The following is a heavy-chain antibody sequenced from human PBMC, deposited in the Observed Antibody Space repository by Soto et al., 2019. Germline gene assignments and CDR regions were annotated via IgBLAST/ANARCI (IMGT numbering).Heavy chain of an antibody. V-gene: IGHV1-69*06. J-gene: IGHJ3*02. D-gene: IGHD5-12*01. CDR1: GGTFSSYA. CDR3: ARDGDGYTIAFDI. CDR2: IIPILGTA. Sequence: QVQLVQSGAEVKKPGSSVKVSCKASGGTFSSYAISWVRQAPGQGLEWMGGIIPILGTANYAQKFQGRGTITADKSTSTAYMELSSLRSEDTAVYYCARDGDGYTIAFDIWGQGTMITVSS.